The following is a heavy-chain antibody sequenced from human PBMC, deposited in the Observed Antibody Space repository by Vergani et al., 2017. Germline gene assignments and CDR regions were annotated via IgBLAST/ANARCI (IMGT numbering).Heavy chain of an antibody. CDR2: VDPEDGET. CDR3: ARDIRVPAAHLGGMDV. D-gene: IGHD2-2*01. J-gene: IGHJ6*02. Sequence: EVQLVQSGAEVQKPGATVKISCKVSGYTFTDYYMHWVQQAPGKGLEWMGLVDPEDGETIYAEKFQGRVTITADTSTDTAYMELSSLRSEDTAVYYCARDIRVPAAHLGGMDVWGQGTTVTVSS. V-gene: IGHV1-69-2*01. CDR1: GYTFTDYY.